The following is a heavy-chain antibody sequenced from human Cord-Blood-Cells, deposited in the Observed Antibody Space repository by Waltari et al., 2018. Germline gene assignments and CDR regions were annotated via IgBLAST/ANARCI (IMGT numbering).Heavy chain of an antibody. Sequence: QVQLVQSGAEVKKPGASVKVSCKASGYTFTGYYMHCVRQAPGQGLEWMGWINPNSGGTNYAQKFRGRVTMTRDTSISTAYMELSRLRSDDTAVYYCARQGGSNCSSTSCYDYWGQGTLVTVSS. CDR1: GYTFTGYY. CDR3: ARQGGSNCSSTSCYDY. D-gene: IGHD2-2*01. CDR2: INPNSGGT. J-gene: IGHJ4*02. V-gene: IGHV1-2*02.